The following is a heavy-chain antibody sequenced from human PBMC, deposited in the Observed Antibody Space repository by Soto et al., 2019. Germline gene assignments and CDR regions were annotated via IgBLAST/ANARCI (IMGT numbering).Heavy chain of an antibody. Sequence: SETLSLTCTVSGGSISSYYWSWIRQPPGKGLEWIGYIYYSGSTNYNPSLKSRVTISVDTSKNQFSLKLSSVTAADTAVYYCARVERKEEWVSPRADYYYMDVWGKGTTVTVSS. CDR3: ARVERKEEWVSPRADYYYMDV. J-gene: IGHJ6*03. CDR2: IYYSGST. CDR1: GGSISSYY. V-gene: IGHV4-59*01. D-gene: IGHD3-3*01.